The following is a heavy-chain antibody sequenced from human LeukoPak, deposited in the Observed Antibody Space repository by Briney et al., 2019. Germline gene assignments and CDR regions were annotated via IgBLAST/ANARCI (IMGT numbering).Heavy chain of an antibody. Sequence: PGGSLRLSCAASGFTLTSYGMKWVRQAPGKGLEWISYISRGSSNMYYADSVKGRFTISRDNAKNSLYLQMNSLRGEDTAVYYCARSDYSNSPFDYWGQGTLVTVSS. D-gene: IGHD4-4*01. CDR3: ARSDYSNSPFDY. J-gene: IGHJ4*02. CDR1: GFTLTSYG. V-gene: IGHV3-48*04. CDR2: ISRGSSNM.